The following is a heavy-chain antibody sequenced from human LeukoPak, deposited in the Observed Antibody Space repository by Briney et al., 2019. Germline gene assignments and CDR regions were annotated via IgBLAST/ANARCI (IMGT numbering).Heavy chain of an antibody. CDR1: GFSFINFT. CDR3: ARQTLTGYSSGPLDY. J-gene: IGHJ4*02. CDR2: ISRSGSFI. V-gene: IGHV3-21*01. D-gene: IGHD6-19*01. Sequence: GGSLRLFCAASGFSFINFTMNWVRQAPGKGLEWVSSISRSGSFIYYAESMEGRFTISRDNAKNSLYLQMNSLRAEDTAVYYCARQTLTGYSSGPLDYWGQGTVVTVSP.